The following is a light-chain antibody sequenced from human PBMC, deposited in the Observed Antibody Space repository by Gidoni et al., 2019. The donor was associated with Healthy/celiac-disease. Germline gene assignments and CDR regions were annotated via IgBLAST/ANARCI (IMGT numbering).Light chain of an antibody. Sequence: DIQMTKSPSTLSASVGDRVTITCRASHSISSWLAWYQQKPGKAPKLLIYDASSLESGVPSRFSGSGSGTEFTLTISSLQPYDFATYYCQQYNSYSPLTFGGGTKVEIK. CDR1: HSISSW. J-gene: IGKJ4*01. V-gene: IGKV1-5*01. CDR3: QQYNSYSPLT. CDR2: DAS.